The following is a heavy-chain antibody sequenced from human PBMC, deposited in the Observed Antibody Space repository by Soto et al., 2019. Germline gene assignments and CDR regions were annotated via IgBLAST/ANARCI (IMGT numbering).Heavy chain of an antibody. V-gene: IGHV4-59*02. D-gene: IGHD1-26*01. CDR3: ARGVGSSPPQY. J-gene: IGHJ4*02. CDR1: GGSVSVYY. CDR2: IYASGSP. Sequence: SETLSLTCTISGGSVSVYYWSWIRQSTGQGLEWIGYIYASGSPYYNPSLRSRVTISADTSKNQISLKLTSPTAADTAVYYCARGVGSSPPQYWGRGTLVTV.